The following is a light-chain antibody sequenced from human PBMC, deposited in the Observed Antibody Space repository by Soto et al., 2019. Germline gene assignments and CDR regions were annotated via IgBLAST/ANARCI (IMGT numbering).Light chain of an antibody. V-gene: IGKV2-28*01. CDR1: QSLRHSNGYNY. Sequence: DIVMTQSPLSLPVTPGEPASISCRSSQSLRHSNGYNYLDWYLQKPGQSPQLLIYLGSTRASGVXDXXSGNGSGTDFTLKISRVEAEDVGVYYCMQALQTPLTFGGGTKVEIK. CDR2: LGS. CDR3: MQALQTPLT. J-gene: IGKJ4*01.